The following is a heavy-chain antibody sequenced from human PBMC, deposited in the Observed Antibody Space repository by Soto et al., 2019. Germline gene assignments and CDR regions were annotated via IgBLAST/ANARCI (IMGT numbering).Heavy chain of an antibody. J-gene: IGHJ5*01. CDR2: ITANSGST. V-gene: IGHV3-23*01. CDR3: ARGVPAGKGWFDS. Sequence: PGGSLRLSCAASGFSFNTYAMVWVRQAPGKGLEWVSTITANSGSTAYGDSVQGRFTISRDNSKSTLYLQMNSLRVEDTATYYCARGVPAGKGWFDSWGQGTLVTVSS. D-gene: IGHD2-2*01. CDR1: GFSFNTYA.